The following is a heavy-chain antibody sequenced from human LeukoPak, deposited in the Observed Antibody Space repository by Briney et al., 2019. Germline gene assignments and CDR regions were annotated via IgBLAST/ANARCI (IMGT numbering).Heavy chain of an antibody. J-gene: IGHJ5*02. Sequence: PSETLSLTCTVSGYSISSGYYWSWIRQPPGKGLEWIGEINHSGSTNYNPSLKSRVTISVDTSKNQFSLKLSSVTAADTAVYYCAREAAAGTWWFDPWGQGTLVTVSS. D-gene: IGHD6-13*01. CDR2: INHSGST. CDR3: AREAAAGTWWFDP. V-gene: IGHV4-38-2*02. CDR1: GYSISSGYY.